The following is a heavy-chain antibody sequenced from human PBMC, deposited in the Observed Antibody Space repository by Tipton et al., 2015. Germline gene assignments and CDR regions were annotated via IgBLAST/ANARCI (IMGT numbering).Heavy chain of an antibody. CDR2: ISYSGST. CDR1: GGSVSSGTYY. D-gene: IGHD6-19*01. J-gene: IGHJ6*02. V-gene: IGHV4-61*01. Sequence: TLSLTCTVSGGSVSSGTYYWSWIRQPPGKGLAWIGYISYSGSTKYNPSLKSRVTISVDTSKNQFSLKLSSVTAADTAVYYCARDEKIAVAGGCYYYGMDVWGQGTTVTVSS. CDR3: ARDEKIAVAGGCYYYGMDV.